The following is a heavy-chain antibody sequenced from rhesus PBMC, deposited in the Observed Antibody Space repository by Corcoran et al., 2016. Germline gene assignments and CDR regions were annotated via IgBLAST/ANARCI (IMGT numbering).Heavy chain of an antibody. CDR1: GCSISDYYY. J-gene: IGHJ6*01. CDR3: AGAYSGSWNGYGLDS. CDR2: IYGIGAST. V-gene: IGHV4S9*01. Sequence: QVQLQESGPGLVKPSETLSLTCAVSGCSISDYYYLNWIRQPPGKGLEWIGKIYGIGASTYDNPSHTSRVTITKYASKNQFFLRLSSVTATDTAVYYGAGAYSGSWNGYGLDSWGQGVVVTVSS. D-gene: IGHD6-25*01.